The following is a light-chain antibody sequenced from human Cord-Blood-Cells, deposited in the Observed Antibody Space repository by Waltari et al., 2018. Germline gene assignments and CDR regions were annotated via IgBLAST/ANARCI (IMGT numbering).Light chain of an antibody. J-gene: IGLJ1*01. CDR2: DVS. Sequence: QSALTQPASVSGSPGQSITISCTGTSSDVGSYNLVSWYQQHPDKAPTLMIYDVSKRPSGVSNLFSGSKSGNTASLTISGLQAEDEADYYGCSYAGSSTYVFGTGTKVTVL. CDR1: SSDVGSYNL. CDR3: CSYAGSSTYV. V-gene: IGLV2-23*02.